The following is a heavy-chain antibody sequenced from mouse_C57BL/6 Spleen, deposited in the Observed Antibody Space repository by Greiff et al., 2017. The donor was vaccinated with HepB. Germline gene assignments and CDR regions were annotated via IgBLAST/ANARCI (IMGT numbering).Heavy chain of an antibody. Sequence: VQLQQSGPGLVQPSQSLSITCTVSGFSLTSYGVHWVRQSPGKGLEWLGVIWSGGSTDYNAAFISRLSISKDNSKSQVFFKMNSLQADDTAIYYCARRGITTVVVPFDYWGQGTTLTVSS. D-gene: IGHD1-1*01. CDR3: ARRGITTVVVPFDY. J-gene: IGHJ2*01. CDR1: GFSLTSYG. V-gene: IGHV2-2*01. CDR2: IWSGGST.